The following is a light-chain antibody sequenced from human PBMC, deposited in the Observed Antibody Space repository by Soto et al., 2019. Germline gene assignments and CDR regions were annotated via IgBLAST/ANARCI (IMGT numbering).Light chain of an antibody. CDR1: QSVSNN. CDR3: QQYNNWPRT. CDR2: GAS. V-gene: IGKV3-15*01. Sequence: IVMTQSPATLSVSPGERATLSCRASQSVSNNLAWYQQKPGQASRLLIYGASTRATGIPARFSGSGSGTEFTLTISSLQSEDFALYYCQQYNNWPRTFGQGTKVDIK. J-gene: IGKJ1*01.